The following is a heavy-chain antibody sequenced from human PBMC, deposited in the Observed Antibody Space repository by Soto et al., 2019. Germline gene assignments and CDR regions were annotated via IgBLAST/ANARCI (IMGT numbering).Heavy chain of an antibody. CDR1: GGTFSSYD. CDR2: IIPIFGTA. J-gene: IGHJ6*02. D-gene: IGHD3-3*01. CDR3: ARSPLYYDCWSGPGAHYYYGMDV. Sequence: ASMTVSFRAPGGTFSSYDISWVRQAPGQGLKWMGGIIPIFGTATYAQKFQGRVTSTSDKSTSKAYMELSSLRSEDTAVYYCARSPLYYDCWSGPGAHYYYGMDVWGQGTTVTVSS. V-gene: IGHV1-69*06.